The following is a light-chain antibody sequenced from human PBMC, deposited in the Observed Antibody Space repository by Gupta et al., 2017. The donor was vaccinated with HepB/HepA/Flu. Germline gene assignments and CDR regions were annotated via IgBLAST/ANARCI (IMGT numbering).Light chain of an antibody. CDR1: QSMSSW. CDR3: RKYNSFPNI. V-gene: IGKV1-5*03. Sequence: DIHMTYSPSTLSASVGDRVTITCRASQSMSSWVAWYQQIPVKAPQLLIYQASTLESGVPSRFSGSASGTEFTLSISILHPDDFANYYCRKYNSFPNIFGPGTKLEIK. J-gene: IGKJ2*01. CDR2: QAS.